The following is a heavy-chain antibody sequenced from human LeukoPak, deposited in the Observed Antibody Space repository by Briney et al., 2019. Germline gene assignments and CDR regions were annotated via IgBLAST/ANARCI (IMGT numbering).Heavy chain of an antibody. CDR2: MNPNSGNT. J-gene: IGHJ6*02. CDR3: ARGGFSSTSCCYYYYGMDV. D-gene: IGHD2-2*01. CDR1: GYTFTSYD. V-gene: IGHV1-8*01. Sequence: ASVTVSCKASGYTFTSYDINWVRQAPGQGLEWMGWMNPNSGNTGYAQKFQGRVTMTRNTSISTAYMELSSLRSEDTAVYYCARGGFSSTSCCYYYYGMDVWGQGTTVTVSS.